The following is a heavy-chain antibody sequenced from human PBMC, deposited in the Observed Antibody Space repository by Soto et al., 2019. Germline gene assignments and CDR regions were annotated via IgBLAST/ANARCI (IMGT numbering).Heavy chain of an antibody. J-gene: IGHJ4*02. CDR1: GIMSSGYG. D-gene: IGHD6-25*01. V-gene: IGHV1-69*09. Sequence: QEQVVQSGPAMKEPGSSVKVSCRASGIMSSGYGFSWVRQAPGQGLEWVGMINPILDSTPYAQNLQGRVSISVDKSRDTAYLEVTSLRLEDTAIYFCATMKRARLDSWGRGTVVTVSS. CDR2: INPILDST. CDR3: ATMKRARLDS.